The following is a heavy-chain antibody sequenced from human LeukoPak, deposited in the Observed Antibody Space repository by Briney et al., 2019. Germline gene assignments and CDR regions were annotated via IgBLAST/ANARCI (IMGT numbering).Heavy chain of an antibody. CDR1: GFIFSSYS. J-gene: IGHJ5*02. V-gene: IGHV3-48*01. D-gene: IGHD2-2*02. CDR2: ISSSSTI. CDR3: ARDLEYQLLYADWFDP. Sequence: GGSLRLSCAASGFIFSSYSMNWVRQAPGKGLEWVSYISSSSTIYYADSVKGRFTISRDNAKNSLYLQMNSLRAEDTAVYYCARDLEYQLLYADWFDPWGQGTLVTVSS.